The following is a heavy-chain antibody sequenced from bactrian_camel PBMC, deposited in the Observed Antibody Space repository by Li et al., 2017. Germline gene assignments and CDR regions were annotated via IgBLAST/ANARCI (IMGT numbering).Heavy chain of an antibody. V-gene: IGHV3S59*01. J-gene: IGHJ4*01. CDR3: AASTWLALARQWDVGTYEYDV. D-gene: IGHD4*01. Sequence: DVQLVESGGGTVQAGGSLRLSCAASGSSYCMGWFRQAPGKEREGVAAIGTKYGTTYYAGSVKGRFAISKDNANNTLYLQMNSLKPEDTAMYYCAASTWLALARQWDVGTYEYDVWGQGTQVTVS. CDR2: IGTKYGTT. CDR1: GSSYC.